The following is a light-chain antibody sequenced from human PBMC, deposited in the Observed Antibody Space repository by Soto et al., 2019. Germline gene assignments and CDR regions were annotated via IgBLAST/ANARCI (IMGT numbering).Light chain of an antibody. Sequence: QSALTQPASVSGSPGQSITISCTGTSSDVGGSNYASWYQQHPGKAPQLMIYDVSNRPPGVSNRFSGSKSGNTASLTISGLQAEDEADYYCGAYTSSSTLYVFGPGTKLTVL. V-gene: IGLV2-14*01. CDR3: GAYTSSSTLYV. CDR1: SSDVGGSNY. J-gene: IGLJ1*01. CDR2: DVS.